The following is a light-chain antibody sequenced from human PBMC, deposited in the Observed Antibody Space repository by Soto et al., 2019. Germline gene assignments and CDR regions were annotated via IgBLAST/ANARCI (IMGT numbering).Light chain of an antibody. CDR1: QSVSSSY. Sequence: EIVLTQSPGTLSLSPGERATLSCRASQSVSSSYLAWYQQKPGQAPRLLIYGASSRATGIPDRFSGSWSGTDFTLTISRLEPEDCAVYYCQQFGSSPWTCGQGTKVEIK. CDR2: GAS. V-gene: IGKV3-20*01. J-gene: IGKJ1*01. CDR3: QQFGSSPWT.